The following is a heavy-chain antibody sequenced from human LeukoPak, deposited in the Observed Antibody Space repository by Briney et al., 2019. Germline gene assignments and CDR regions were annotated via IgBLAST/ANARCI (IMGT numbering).Heavy chain of an antibody. CDR2: IYTSRNI. CDR3: ARNNWNNGFDI. V-gene: IGHV4-4*07. D-gene: IGHD1/OR15-1a*01. Sequence: SETLSLTCTVSGGSFSGYYWSWIRQAAGKGLEWIGRIYTSRNINFNPSLKSPVTMSVDTSKNQVSLKLNSVTAADTAVYYCARNNWNNGFDIWGQGTMVTVSS. CDR1: GGSFSGYY. J-gene: IGHJ3*02.